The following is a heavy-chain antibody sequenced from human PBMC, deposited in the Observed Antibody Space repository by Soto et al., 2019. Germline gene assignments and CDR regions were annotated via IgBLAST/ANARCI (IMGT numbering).Heavy chain of an antibody. CDR3: ARDSTRRGACDI. Sequence: KASETLSLTCAVYNGSFSVYYWIWIRQPPGEGLEWIGEINHSGSTNYNPSLKSRVTMSVDTSKNQFSLKLSSVTAADTAVYYCARDSTRRGACDIWGQGTMVTVSS. CDR1: NGSFSVYY. CDR2: INHSGST. D-gene: IGHD4-4*01. J-gene: IGHJ3*02. V-gene: IGHV4-34*01.